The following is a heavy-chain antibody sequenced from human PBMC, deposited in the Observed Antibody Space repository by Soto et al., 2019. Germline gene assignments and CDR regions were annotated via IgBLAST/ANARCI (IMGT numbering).Heavy chain of an antibody. CDR2: IYHSGST. D-gene: IGHD1-26*01. CDR1: GGSISNSNW. CDR3: AHRPIVGAAI. J-gene: IGHJ4*02. Sequence: QVQLQESGPGLVKPSGTLCLTCGVFGGSISNSNWWTWVRQPPGKGLEWIGEIYHSGSTNYNSSLMSRVTISLDYVNNQFSLKLTSVTAADTAVYYCAHRPIVGAAIWGQGTLVTVSS. V-gene: IGHV4-4*02.